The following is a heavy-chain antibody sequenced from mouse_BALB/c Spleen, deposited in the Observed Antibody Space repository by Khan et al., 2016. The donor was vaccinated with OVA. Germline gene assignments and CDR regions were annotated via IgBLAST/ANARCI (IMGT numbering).Heavy chain of an antibody. Sequence: EVQLQESGPSLVKPSQTLSLTCSVTGDSITSGYWNWIRQFPENNLEYMGYIIYSGYTYYNPSLQSRISITRHTSKNQYYLQLNSVTDEDTATYYCARSTYRYAFVYWGQGTLVTVSA. J-gene: IGHJ3*01. CDR1: GDSITSGY. V-gene: IGHV3-8*02. CDR3: ARSTYRYAFVY. CDR2: IIYSGYT. D-gene: IGHD2-12*01.